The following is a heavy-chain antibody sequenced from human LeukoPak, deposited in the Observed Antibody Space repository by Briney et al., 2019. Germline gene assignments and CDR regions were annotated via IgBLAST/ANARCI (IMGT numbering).Heavy chain of an antibody. J-gene: IGHJ4*02. CDR3: AREAVTTIYYFAY. CDR2: INSDGSNT. Sequence: GGSLRLSCAASGFTFSSYGMSWVRQAPGKGLVWVSRINSDGSNTSYADSVKGRFTSSRDNAKNTLYLQMNSLRAEDTAVYYCAREAVTTIYYFAYWGQGTLVTVSS. D-gene: IGHD4-17*01. V-gene: IGHV3-74*01. CDR1: GFTFSSYG.